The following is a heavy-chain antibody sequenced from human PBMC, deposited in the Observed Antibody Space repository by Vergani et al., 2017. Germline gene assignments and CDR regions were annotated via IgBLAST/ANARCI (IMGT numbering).Heavy chain of an antibody. CDR1: GFTFSSYS. CDR2: ISSSSSTI. J-gene: IGHJ3*02. CDR3: ARSPTDILTGYMGGKGAFDI. Sequence: EVQLVESGGGLVQPGGSLRLSCAASGFTFSSYSMNWVRQAPGKGLEWVSYISSSSSTIYYAYSVKGRFTNPRDNAKNSLYLKMTSLRAEDTAVYYCARSPTDILTGYMGGKGAFDIWGQGTMVTVSS. V-gene: IGHV3-48*01. D-gene: IGHD3-9*01.